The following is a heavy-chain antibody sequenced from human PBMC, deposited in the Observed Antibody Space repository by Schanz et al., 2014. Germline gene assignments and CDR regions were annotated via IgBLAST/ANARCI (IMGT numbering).Heavy chain of an antibody. CDR1: GFTFGSYA. D-gene: IGHD3-9*01. CDR3: AKQIHYDILTVTRN. CDR2: LSGSGGST. Sequence: EEQLLQSGGGLVQPGGSLRLSCAASGFTFGSYAMSWVRQAPGKGLEWVSALSGSGGSTYYAGSVKGRFTISRDNSKNTLYLQMNSLRAEDTAVYYCAKQIHYDILTVTRNWGQGTLVTVSS. J-gene: IGHJ4*02. V-gene: IGHV3-23*01.